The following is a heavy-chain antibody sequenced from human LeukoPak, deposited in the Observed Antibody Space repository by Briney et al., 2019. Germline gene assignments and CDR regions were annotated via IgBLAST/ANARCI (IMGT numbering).Heavy chain of an antibody. D-gene: IGHD3-22*01. J-gene: IGHJ3*02. CDR2: INPIFGTA. V-gene: IGHV1-69*06. CDR1: GGTFSSYA. Sequence: ASVKLSCKASGGTFSSYAISWVRQAPGQGLEWMGGINPIFGTANYAQKFQGRVTITADKSTSTAYMEMSSLRSEDTAVYYCARYSSGLTHAFDIWGQGTMVTVSS. CDR3: ARYSSGLTHAFDI.